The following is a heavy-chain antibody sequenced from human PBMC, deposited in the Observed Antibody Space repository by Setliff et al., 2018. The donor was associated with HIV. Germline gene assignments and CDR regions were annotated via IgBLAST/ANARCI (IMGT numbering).Heavy chain of an antibody. J-gene: IGHJ5*02. D-gene: IGHD3-10*01. Sequence: LSLTCTVSCDSISSYSWNWIRQSPGGGLEWIGFIFSSGSTKYNPSLQSRVTMSIDTSKNQFSLRLTSVTAADTAVYYCARRIDDSGSFPDKNWFDTWGQGSLVTVSS. V-gene: IGHV4-4*09. CDR3: ARRIDDSGSFPDKNWFDT. CDR1: CDSISSYS. CDR2: IFSSGST.